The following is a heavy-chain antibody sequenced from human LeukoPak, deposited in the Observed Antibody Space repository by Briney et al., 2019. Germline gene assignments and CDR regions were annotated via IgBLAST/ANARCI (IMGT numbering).Heavy chain of an antibody. Sequence: PGGSLRLSCAASGFTFSSYWMRWVRQSPGKGLEWVANIRPDGSEKYYVDSVKGRFTISRDNARNALFLEMNSLRAEDTAVYYCARERMYSGSGSTFPYYDYWGQGTLVIVSS. CDR2: IRPDGSEK. D-gene: IGHD3-10*01. J-gene: IGHJ4*02. CDR1: GFTFSSYW. V-gene: IGHV3-7*01. CDR3: ARERMYSGSGSTFPYYDY.